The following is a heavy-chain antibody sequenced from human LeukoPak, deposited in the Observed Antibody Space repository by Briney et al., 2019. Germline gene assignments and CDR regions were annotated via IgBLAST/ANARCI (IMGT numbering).Heavy chain of an antibody. J-gene: IGHJ4*02. CDR1: GFTFSNAW. CDR3: ARDRGGSYYLRYYFDY. Sequence: GGSLRLSCAASGFTFSNAWMSWVRQAPGKGLEWVSSISSSSSYIYYADSVKGRFTISRDNAKNSLYLQMNSLRAEDTAVYYCARDRGGSYYLRYYFDYWGQGTLVTVSS. V-gene: IGHV3-21*01. CDR2: ISSSSSYI. D-gene: IGHD1-26*01.